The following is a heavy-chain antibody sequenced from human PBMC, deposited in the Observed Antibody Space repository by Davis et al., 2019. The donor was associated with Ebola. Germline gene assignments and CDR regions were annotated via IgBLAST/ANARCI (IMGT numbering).Heavy chain of an antibody. CDR2: ISYDGKKK. V-gene: IGHV3-30*04. CDR1: GFTFNTYV. CDR3: TRARNYGMDV. Sequence: PGGSLRLSCAASGFTFNTYVMHWVRQAPGKGLEWVAVISYDGKKKFHVDSAKGRFTISRDNSKNTLYLEMNSLRAEDTAVYYCTRARNYGMDVWGRGTTVTVSS. J-gene: IGHJ6*04.